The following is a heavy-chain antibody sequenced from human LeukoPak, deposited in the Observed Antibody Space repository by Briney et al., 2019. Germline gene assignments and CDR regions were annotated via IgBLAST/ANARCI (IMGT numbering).Heavy chain of an antibody. CDR1: GFTFTTYA. V-gene: IGHV3-30-3*01. CDR3: ARARTTTGTTRIAFNI. D-gene: IGHD1-1*01. Sequence: GRSLRLSCAASGFTFTTYAMHWVRQAPGKGLDWVAVISYDGSDKYYAYSVKGRFTISRDNSKNTLYLQMNSLRAEDTAVYYCARARTTTGTTRIAFNIWGQGTVVTVSS. J-gene: IGHJ3*02. CDR2: ISYDGSDK.